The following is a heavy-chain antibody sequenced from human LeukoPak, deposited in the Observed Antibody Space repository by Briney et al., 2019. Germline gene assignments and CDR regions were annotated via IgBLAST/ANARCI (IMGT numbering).Heavy chain of an antibody. J-gene: IGHJ5*02. CDR3: ASQTYYYDSSGPNWFDP. D-gene: IGHD3-22*01. V-gene: IGHV4-39*01. CDR1: GGSISSSSYY. Sequence: SETLSLTCTVSGGSISSSSYYWGWIRRPPGKGLEWIGSIYYSGSTYYNPSLKSRVTISVDTSKNQFSLKLSSVTAADTAVYYCASQTYYYDSSGPNWFDPWGQGTLVTVSS. CDR2: IYYSGST.